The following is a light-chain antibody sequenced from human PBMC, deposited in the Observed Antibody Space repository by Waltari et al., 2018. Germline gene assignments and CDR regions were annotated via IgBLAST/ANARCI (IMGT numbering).Light chain of an antibody. CDR3: MQGIQLPYS. Sequence: DIVMTQTPLSLPVTPGEPASISCRYSQRLLHRNGYTYLFCYLQKPGQSRQLLIYLVSNRASGVPDRFSGSGSGTDFTLKISRVEAEDVGVYYCMQGIQLPYSFGQGTKVEIK. CDR2: LVS. J-gene: IGKJ2*03. V-gene: IGKV2D-29*02. CDR1: QRLLHRNGYTY.